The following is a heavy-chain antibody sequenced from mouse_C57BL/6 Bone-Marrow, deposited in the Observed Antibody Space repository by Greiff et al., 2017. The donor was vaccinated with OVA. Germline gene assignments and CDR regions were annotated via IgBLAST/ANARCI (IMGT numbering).Heavy chain of an antibody. V-gene: IGHV1-55*01. CDR3: ARKGVYYYGLFDY. CDR1: GYTFTSYW. Sequence: QVQLKQPGAELVKPGASVKMSCKASGYTFTSYWITWVKQRPGQGLEWIGDIYPGSGSTNYNEKFKSKATLTVDTSSSTAYMQLSSLTSEDSAVYYCARKGVYYYGLFDYWGQGTTLTVSS. J-gene: IGHJ2*01. D-gene: IGHD1-1*01. CDR2: IYPGSGST.